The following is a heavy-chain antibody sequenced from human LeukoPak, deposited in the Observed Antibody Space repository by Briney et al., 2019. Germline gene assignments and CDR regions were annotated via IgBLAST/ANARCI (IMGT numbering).Heavy chain of an antibody. D-gene: IGHD3-10*01. V-gene: IGHV3-7*01. J-gene: IGHJ3*02. CDR1: GFTLSGYW. CDR2: IKEDGSET. CDR3: ARDWVAGVPFDAFDI. Sequence: PGGSLRLSCAASGFTLSGYWMSWVRQAPGKGLERGANIKEDGSETYYVDSVKGRFTISRDNAKNSLYLHMNSLTAEDTAMYYCARDWVAGVPFDAFDIWGQGTMVSVSS.